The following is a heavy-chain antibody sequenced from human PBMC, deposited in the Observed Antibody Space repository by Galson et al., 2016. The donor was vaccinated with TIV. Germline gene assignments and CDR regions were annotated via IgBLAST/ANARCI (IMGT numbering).Heavy chain of an antibody. J-gene: IGHJ4*02. CDR1: GFTFANYA. D-gene: IGHD2-2*01. CDR3: ASRDIAVIPAAIVFDY. CDR2: ISSNGGHT. V-gene: IGHV3-23*01. Sequence: SLRLSCAASGFTFANYAMSWVRQAPGKGLEWVSTISSNGGHTYYADSVKGRFTISRDNSKNALYVQINNLRAEDTAVYYCASRDIAVIPAAIVFDYWGQGTLVTVSS.